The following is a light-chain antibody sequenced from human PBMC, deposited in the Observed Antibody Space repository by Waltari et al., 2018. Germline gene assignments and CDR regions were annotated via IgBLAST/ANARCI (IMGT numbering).Light chain of an antibody. V-gene: IGLV2-23*02. CDR1: TSDVGNYDL. CDR3: CSYAGRGTYV. J-gene: IGLJ1*01. Sequence: QSALTQPASVSGTLGKSITISCTGTTSDVGNYDLVSWYQQHPGKAPKLLICEVITRPSGVSSRFSGSKSGNTASLTISGLQAEDEADYYCCSYAGRGTYVFGSGTKVTVL. CDR2: EVI.